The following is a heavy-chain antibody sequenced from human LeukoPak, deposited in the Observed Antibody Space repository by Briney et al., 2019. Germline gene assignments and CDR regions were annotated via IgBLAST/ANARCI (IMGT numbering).Heavy chain of an antibody. Sequence: ASVKVSCKASGYTFTDYYINWIRQAPGQGLEWMGWINPNGGGTSHAQNFQGRVTMTRDTPITTAYMELSRLRSDDTAVYYCARRQIDCSTTSCYVDYWGQGTLVTVSS. CDR2: INPNGGGT. V-gene: IGHV1-2*02. J-gene: IGHJ4*02. CDR1: GYTFTDYY. D-gene: IGHD2-2*01. CDR3: ARRQIDCSTTSCYVDY.